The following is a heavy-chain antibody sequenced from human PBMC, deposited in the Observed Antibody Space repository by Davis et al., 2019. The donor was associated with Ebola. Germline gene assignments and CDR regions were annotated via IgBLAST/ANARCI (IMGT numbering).Heavy chain of an antibody. Sequence: AASVKVSCKASGYIFTTYAMHWVRQAPGQRLEWMGWVHGGNGNTKYSQRFQGRVTITRDTSASTAYMELSSLRSEDTAVYYCARGFEQWLVLLGDTNFDYWGQGTLVTVSS. CDR1: GYIFTTYA. D-gene: IGHD6-19*01. CDR2: VHGGNGNT. J-gene: IGHJ4*02. V-gene: IGHV1-3*01. CDR3: ARGFEQWLVLLGDTNFDY.